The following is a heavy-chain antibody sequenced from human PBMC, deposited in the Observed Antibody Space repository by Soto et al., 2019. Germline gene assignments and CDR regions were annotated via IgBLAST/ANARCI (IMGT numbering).Heavy chain of an antibody. CDR3: AWAGAGYFDY. CDR2: SNPSVGST. J-gene: IGHJ4*02. Sequence: QVQLVQSGAEVRKPGASVKVSCKASGYTFTSYNMHWVRQAPGQGLEWMRVSNPSVGSTSYAQKFQGSITMTKETSPSSVYMELSSLRSEDMAVYYCAWAGAGYFDYWGQGTLVTVSS. D-gene: IGHD3-10*01. CDR1: GYTFTSYN. V-gene: IGHV1-46*01.